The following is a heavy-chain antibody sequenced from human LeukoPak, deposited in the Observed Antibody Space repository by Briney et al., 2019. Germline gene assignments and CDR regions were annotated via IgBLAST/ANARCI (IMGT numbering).Heavy chain of an antibody. CDR3: ASLVIAIPNDY. J-gene: IGHJ4*02. Sequence: GGSLRLSCAASGFTFSSYWMHWVRQAPGKGLVWVSRINSDGSSTSYADSVKGRFTISRDNAKNTLYLQMNSPRAEDTAVYYCASLVIAIPNDYWGQGTLVTVSS. V-gene: IGHV3-74*01. CDR2: INSDGSST. D-gene: IGHD2-21*01. CDR1: GFTFSSYW.